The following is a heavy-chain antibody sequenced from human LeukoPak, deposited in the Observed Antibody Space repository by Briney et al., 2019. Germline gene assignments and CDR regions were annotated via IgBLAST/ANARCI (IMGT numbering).Heavy chain of an antibody. J-gene: IGHJ4*02. CDR2: ISSSGSTI. Sequence: PGGSLRLSCAASGFTFSRCYMSWIRQAPGKGLEWVSYISSSGSTIYYADSVKGRFTISRDNAKNSLYLQMNSLRAEDTAVYYCARDFPHYDYGDYFSYWGQGTLVTVSS. CDR1: GFTFSRCY. D-gene: IGHD4-17*01. V-gene: IGHV3-11*01. CDR3: ARDFPHYDYGDYFSY.